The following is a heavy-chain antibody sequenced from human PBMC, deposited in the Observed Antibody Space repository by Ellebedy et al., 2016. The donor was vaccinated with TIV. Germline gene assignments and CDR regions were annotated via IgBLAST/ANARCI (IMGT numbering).Heavy chain of an antibody. CDR2: ISSSSSYI. J-gene: IGHJ3*02. Sequence: GESLKISXAASGFTFSSYSMNWVRQAPGKGLEWVSSISSSSSYIYYADSVKGRFTISRDNAKNSLYLQMNSLRAEDTAVYYCARAPGALHDAFDIWGQGTMVTVSS. V-gene: IGHV3-21*01. CDR3: ARAPGALHDAFDI. D-gene: IGHD1-26*01. CDR1: GFTFSSYS.